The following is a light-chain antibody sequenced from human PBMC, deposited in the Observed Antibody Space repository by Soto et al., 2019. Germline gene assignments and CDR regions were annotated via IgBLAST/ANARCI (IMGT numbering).Light chain of an antibody. Sequence: QSALTQPASVSGSPGQSITISCTGTSSYIGAYNYVSWYQQHPGKAPKLLIYEVTNRPSGVSDRFSGSKSGNTASLTISGLQAEDEANYYCNSYTTRSNWVFGTGTKVTVL. CDR1: SSYIGAYNY. CDR2: EVT. CDR3: NSYTTRSNWV. V-gene: IGLV2-14*01. J-gene: IGLJ1*01.